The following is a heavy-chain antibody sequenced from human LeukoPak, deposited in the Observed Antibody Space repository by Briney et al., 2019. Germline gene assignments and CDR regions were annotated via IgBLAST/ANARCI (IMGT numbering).Heavy chain of an antibody. D-gene: IGHD5-18*01. CDR2: IKQDGSQK. CDR3: ARDETGDSYANY. J-gene: IGHJ4*02. V-gene: IGHV3-7*01. Sequence: GGSLSLSCAASGFTFSSDWMSWFRQAPGRGREGLANIKQDGSQKYYVASVEGRFTISRDNTKNSLYLQMNSLRAEDTAVYYCARDETGDSYANYWGQGTLVTVSS. CDR1: GFTFSSDW.